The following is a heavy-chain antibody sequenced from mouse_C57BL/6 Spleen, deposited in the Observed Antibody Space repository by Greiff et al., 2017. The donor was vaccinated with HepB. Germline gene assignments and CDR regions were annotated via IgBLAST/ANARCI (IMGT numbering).Heavy chain of an antibody. CDR3: ARGVGSNYFDY. Sequence: VKLMESGAELARPGASVKMSCKASGYTFTSYTMHWVKQRPGQGLEWIGYINPSSGYTKYNQKFKDKATLTADKSSSTAYMQLSSLTSEDSAVYYCARGVGSNYFDYWGQGTTLTVSS. V-gene: IGHV1-4*01. CDR2: INPSSGYT. CDR1: GYTFTSYT. J-gene: IGHJ2*01. D-gene: IGHD1-1*01.